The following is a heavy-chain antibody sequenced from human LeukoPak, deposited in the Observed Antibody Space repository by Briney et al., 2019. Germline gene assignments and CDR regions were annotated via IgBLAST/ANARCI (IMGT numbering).Heavy chain of an antibody. CDR1: GFTFSSYW. J-gene: IGHJ4*02. V-gene: IGHV3-7*01. Sequence: GGSLRLSCATSGFTFSSYWMNWVRQAPGKGLEWVANIKQDGSEKYYVDSVKGRFTISRDNAKNSLYLQMNSLRADDTAVYYCARGGGYAWDYWGQGTLVTVSS. CDR2: IKQDGSEK. D-gene: IGHD5-12*01. CDR3: ARGGGYAWDY.